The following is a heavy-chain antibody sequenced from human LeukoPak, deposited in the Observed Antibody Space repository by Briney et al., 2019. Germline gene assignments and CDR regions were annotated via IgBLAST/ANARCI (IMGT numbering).Heavy chain of an antibody. J-gene: IGHJ4*02. CDR2: INPNSGGT. Sequence: ASVKVSCKASGYTFTDYYLHWVRQAPGQGLEWMGWINPNSGGTKYAQKFQGRVTMTRDTSISTAYVELSRLRSDDTGVYHCAKSRMAADPYYLDYWGQGTLVTVSS. CDR3: AKSRMAADPYYLDY. D-gene: IGHD6-13*01. CDR1: GYTFTDYY. V-gene: IGHV1-2*02.